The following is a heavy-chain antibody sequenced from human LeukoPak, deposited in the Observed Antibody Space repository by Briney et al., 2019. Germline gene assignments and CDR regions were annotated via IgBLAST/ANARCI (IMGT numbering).Heavy chain of an antibody. D-gene: IGHD6-19*01. V-gene: IGHV4-39*01. CDR1: GGSISSSSHS. CDR3: ARHQYRSGSTYHLEY. J-gene: IGHJ4*02. CDR2: MYYSGNT. Sequence: SETLSLTCTVSGGSISSSSHSWGWIRQPPGKGLEWIGSMYYSGNTYYNSSLKSRLTISVDTSKNQLSLKVTSVTAADTAVYYCARHQYRSGSTYHLEYWGQGTLVSVSS.